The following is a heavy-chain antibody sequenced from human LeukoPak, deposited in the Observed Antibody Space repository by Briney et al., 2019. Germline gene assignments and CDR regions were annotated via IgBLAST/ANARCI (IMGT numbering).Heavy chain of an antibody. Sequence: GRSLRLSCAASGFTFSSYAMHRVRQAPGKGLEWVAVISYDGSNKYYADSVKGRFTISRDNSKNTLYLQTNSLRAEDTAVYYCARDLTMVREYYYYGMDVWGKGTTVTVSS. J-gene: IGHJ6*04. CDR3: ARDLTMVREYYYYGMDV. D-gene: IGHD3-10*01. CDR1: GFTFSSYA. CDR2: ISYDGSNK. V-gene: IGHV3-30*04.